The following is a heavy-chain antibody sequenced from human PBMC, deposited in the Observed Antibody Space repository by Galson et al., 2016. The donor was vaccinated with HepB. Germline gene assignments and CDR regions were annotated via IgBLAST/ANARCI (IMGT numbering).Heavy chain of an antibody. CDR2: ISSSSSYI. J-gene: IGHJ4*02. CDR1: GFPFSSYS. V-gene: IGHV3-21*01. CDR3: ASGYSYGYFYY. D-gene: IGHD5-18*01. Sequence: SLRLSCAASGFPFSSYSMNWVRQAPGKGLEWVSSISSSSSYIYYADSVRGRSTISRDNAKNSLYLQMNSLRAEDTAVYYCASGYSYGYFYYWGQGTLVTVSS.